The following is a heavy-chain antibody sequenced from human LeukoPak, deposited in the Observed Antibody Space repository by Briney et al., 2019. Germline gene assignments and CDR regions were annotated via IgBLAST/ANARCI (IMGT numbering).Heavy chain of an antibody. V-gene: IGHV3-30*18. CDR3: AKGGKCDVTPFDY. D-gene: IGHD3-16*01. J-gene: IGHJ4*02. CDR2: ISYDGSDK. Sequence: LPGGSLRLSCAASGFTFSRHGMHWVRQAPGKGLEWVAVISYDGSDKYYIDSVKGRFNISRDNSKNTLELQMNSLRPEDTAVYYCAKGGKCDVTPFDYWGQGTLVTVSS. CDR1: GFTFSRHG.